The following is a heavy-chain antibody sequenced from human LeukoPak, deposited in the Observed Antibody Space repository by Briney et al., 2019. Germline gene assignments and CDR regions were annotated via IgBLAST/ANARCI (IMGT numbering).Heavy chain of an antibody. CDR2: ISGSGGST. CDR3: AKGGSSWSEFDY. CDR1: GFTLSSYA. V-gene: IGHV3-23*01. J-gene: IGHJ4*02. D-gene: IGHD6-13*01. Sequence: GGSLRLSCAASGFTLSSYAMSWVRQGPGKGLEWVSAISGSGGSTYYADSVKGRFTISRDNSKNTLYLQMNSLRAEDTAVYYCAKGGSSWSEFDYWGQGTLVAVSS.